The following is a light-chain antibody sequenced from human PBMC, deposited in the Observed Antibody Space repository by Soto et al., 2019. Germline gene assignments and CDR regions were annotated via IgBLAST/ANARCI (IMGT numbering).Light chain of an antibody. Sequence: QSALTQPASVSGSPGQSINISCTGTSSDVGGYNFVSWYQQHPGKAPKLMIYEVTDRPSGVSNRFSGSKSGSTASLTISGLQAEDEADYYCSSYTSRNTLAFGGGTKLTVL. CDR1: SSDVGGYNF. J-gene: IGLJ2*01. V-gene: IGLV2-14*01. CDR3: SSYTSRNTLA. CDR2: EVT.